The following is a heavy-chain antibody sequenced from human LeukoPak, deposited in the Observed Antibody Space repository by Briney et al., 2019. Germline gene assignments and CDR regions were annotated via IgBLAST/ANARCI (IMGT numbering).Heavy chain of an antibody. Sequence: SETLSLTCTVSGVSISSHYWSWIRQPPGKGLEWIGYIYYSGSTNYNPSLKSRVTISGDTSKNQFSLKLSSVTAADTAVYYCARGTGEQDYWGQGILVTVSS. CDR2: IYYSGST. V-gene: IGHV4-59*11. CDR1: GVSISSHY. D-gene: IGHD7-27*01. CDR3: ARGTGEQDY. J-gene: IGHJ4*02.